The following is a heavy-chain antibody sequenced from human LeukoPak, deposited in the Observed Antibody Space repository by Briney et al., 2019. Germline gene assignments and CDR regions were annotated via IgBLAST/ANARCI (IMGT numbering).Heavy chain of an antibody. J-gene: IGHJ5*02. CDR1: GYTFTSYG. D-gene: IGHD3-3*01. CDR3: ARDFWSGYYPA. CDR2: MNPNSGNT. V-gene: IGHV1-8*03. Sequence: ASVKVSCKASGYTFTSYGINWVRQATGQGLEWMGWMNPNSGNTGYAQKFQGRVTITRNTSISTAYMELSSLRSEDTAVYYCARDFWSGYYPAWGQGTLVTVSS.